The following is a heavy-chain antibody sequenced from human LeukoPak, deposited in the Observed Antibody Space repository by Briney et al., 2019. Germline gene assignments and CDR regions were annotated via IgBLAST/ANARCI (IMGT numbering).Heavy chain of an antibody. CDR3: ARDPASAVPIDY. CDR1: GFTFSSYW. J-gene: IGHJ4*02. D-gene: IGHD2-2*01. CDR2: IKNDGSEK. Sequence: GGSLRLSCAASGFTFSSYWMTWVRQAPGNGLEWVAHIKNDGSEKYYVDSVKGRFTISRDNAKNSLYLQMNSLRVEDTAVYYCARDPASAVPIDYLGQGTLVTVSS. V-gene: IGHV3-7*01.